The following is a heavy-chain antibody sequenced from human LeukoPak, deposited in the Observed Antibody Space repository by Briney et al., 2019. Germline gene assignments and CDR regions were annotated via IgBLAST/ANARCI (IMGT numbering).Heavy chain of an antibody. CDR2: ISSSGSTI. V-gene: IGHV3-48*03. J-gene: IGHJ4*02. CDR1: GFTFSSYE. Sequence: GGSLRLSCAASGFTFSSYEMNWVRQAPGKGLEWVSYISSSGSTIYYADSVKGRFTISRDNAKNSLYLQMNSLRAEDTAVYYCARFGGKSGYFDYWGQGNLVTVSS. CDR3: ARFGGKSGYFDY. D-gene: IGHD4-23*01.